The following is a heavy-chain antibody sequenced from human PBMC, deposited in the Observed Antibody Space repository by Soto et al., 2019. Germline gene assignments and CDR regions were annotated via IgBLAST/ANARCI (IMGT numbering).Heavy chain of an antibody. D-gene: IGHD3-3*01. V-gene: IGHV3-23*01. Sequence: GGSLRLSCAASGFTFSSYAMSWVRQAPGKGLEWVSAISGSGGSTYYADSVKGRFTISRDNSKNTLYLQMNSLRAEDTAVYYCAKFFDFGVVIISGNYFDYWGQGTLVTVSS. CDR3: AKFFDFGVVIISGNYFDY. CDR1: GFTFSSYA. CDR2: ISGSGGST. J-gene: IGHJ4*02.